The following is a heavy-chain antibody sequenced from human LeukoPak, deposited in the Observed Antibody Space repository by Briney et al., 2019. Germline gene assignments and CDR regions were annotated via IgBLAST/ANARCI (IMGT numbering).Heavy chain of an antibody. J-gene: IGHJ6*04. D-gene: IGHD3-10*02. CDR3: AELGITMIGGV. Sequence: GGSLRPSCAASGFTFSSYEMNWVRQAPGKGLEWVSYISSSGSTIYYADSVKGRFTISRDNGKNSLYLQMNSLRAEDTAVYYCAELGITMIGGVWGKGTTVTISS. CDR2: ISSSGSTI. V-gene: IGHV3-48*03. CDR1: GFTFSSYE.